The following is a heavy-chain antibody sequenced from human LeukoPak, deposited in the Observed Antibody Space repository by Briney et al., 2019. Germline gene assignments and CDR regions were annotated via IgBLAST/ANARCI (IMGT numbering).Heavy chain of an antibody. V-gene: IGHV3-64*01. CDR1: GFTFSSYA. CDR3: ARDGPSGRSPLYYYYGMDV. D-gene: IGHD1-26*01. CDR2: ISSNGGST. J-gene: IGHJ6*02. Sequence: GGSLRLSCAASGFTFSSYAMHWVRQAPGKGLEYVSAISSNGGSTYYANSVKGRFTISRDNSKNTLYLQMGSLRAEDMAVCYCARDGPSGRSPLYYYYGMDVWGQGTTVTVSS.